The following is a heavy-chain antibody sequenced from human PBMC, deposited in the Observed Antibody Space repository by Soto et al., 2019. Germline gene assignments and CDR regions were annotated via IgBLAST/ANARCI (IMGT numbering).Heavy chain of an antibody. CDR2: ISYDGSNK. J-gene: IGHJ6*02. D-gene: IGHD2-8*01. CDR3: AQDNGCRNYYYYGMDV. Sequence: GGSLRLSCAAAGFTFSSYDMHWDRQAPGKGLDSVAVISYDGSNKYYADSVNCRITISRDNSKIRLYLHMNSMRAEDTSVYYFAQDNGCRNYYYYGMDVWGEGTTVTV. V-gene: IGHV3-30*18. CDR1: GFTFSSYD.